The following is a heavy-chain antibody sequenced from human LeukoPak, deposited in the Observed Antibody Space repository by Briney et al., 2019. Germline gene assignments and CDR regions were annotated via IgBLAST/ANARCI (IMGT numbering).Heavy chain of an antibody. Sequence: PGGSLRLSCAASGFTFSSYGMDWVRQAPGKGLEWVAFIRYDGSNKYYEDSVKGRFTISRDNPKNTLYLQMNSLRAEDTAVYYCAKGGSYDFKSTFDYWGQGALVTVSS. D-gene: IGHD2-15*01. CDR3: AKGGSYDFKSTFDY. V-gene: IGHV3-30*02. CDR2: IRYDGSNK. J-gene: IGHJ4*02. CDR1: GFTFSSYG.